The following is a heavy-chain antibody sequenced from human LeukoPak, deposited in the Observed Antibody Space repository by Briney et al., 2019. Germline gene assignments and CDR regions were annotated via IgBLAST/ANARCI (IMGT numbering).Heavy chain of an antibody. J-gene: IGHJ4*02. D-gene: IGHD3-9*01. CDR1: GGSIGTSY. V-gene: IGHV4-59*01. CDR2: IYYIGRT. Sequence: SGTLSLTCTVSGGSIGTSYWSWIRQPPGKGLEWIGYIYYIGRTNSNSSLKSRVTTSVDTSKNQFALKLSSVTAADTAVYYCARGAGYYDILTVHIRGYFFDYWGQGIRIIVTS. CDR3: ARGAGYYDILTVHIRGYFFDY.